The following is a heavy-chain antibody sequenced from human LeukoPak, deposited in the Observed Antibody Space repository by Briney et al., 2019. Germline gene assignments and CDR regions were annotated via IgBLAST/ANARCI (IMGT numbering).Heavy chain of an antibody. CDR2: ISGSGGST. CDR1: GFTFSSYA. J-gene: IGHJ4*02. CDR3: AKALGPYGSGSY. V-gene: IGHV3-23*01. D-gene: IGHD3-10*01. Sequence: GGSLRLSCAASGFTFSSYAMSWVRQAPGKGLEWVSAISGSGGSTYYADSVKDRFTISRDNSKNTLYLQMNSLRAEDTAVYYCAKALGPYGSGSYWGQGTLVTVSS.